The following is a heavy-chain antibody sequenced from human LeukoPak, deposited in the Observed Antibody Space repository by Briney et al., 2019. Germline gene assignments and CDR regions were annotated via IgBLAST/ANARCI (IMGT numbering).Heavy chain of an antibody. Sequence: PGGSLRLSCAASGFTFSSNAMSWVRQAPGQGLEWVSVISVSGSRAYYADFVKGRFTVSRDNSKNTVLLQMNSLRVEDTAVYYCTKDHDGMHAWGQGTTVTVSS. CDR2: ISVSGSRA. CDR3: TKDHDGMHA. V-gene: IGHV3-23*01. CDR1: GFTFSSNA. J-gene: IGHJ6*02.